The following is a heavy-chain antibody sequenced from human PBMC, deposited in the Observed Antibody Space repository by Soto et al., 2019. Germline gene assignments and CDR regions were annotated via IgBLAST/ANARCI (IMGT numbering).Heavy chain of an antibody. CDR2: IYYSGST. CDR3: ARAEDYGDGLVEGVGGNFDP. Sequence: QVQLQESGPGLVKPSQTLSLTCTVSGGSISSGGYYWSWIRQHPGNGLEWIGYIYYSGSTYYNPSLKSRVTISVDTSKNQFSLKLSSVTAADTAVYYCARAEDYGDGLVEGVGGNFDPWGQGTLVTVSS. D-gene: IGHD4-17*01. V-gene: IGHV4-31*03. J-gene: IGHJ5*02. CDR1: GGSISSGGYY.